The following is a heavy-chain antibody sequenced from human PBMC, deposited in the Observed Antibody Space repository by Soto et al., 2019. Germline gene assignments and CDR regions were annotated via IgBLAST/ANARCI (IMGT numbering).Heavy chain of an antibody. D-gene: IGHD2-21*02. J-gene: IGHJ1*01. Sequence: SVKVSCKASGGTFSSYAISWVRQAPGQGLEWMGGIIPILGIANYAQKFQGRVTITADKSTSTAYMELSSLRSEDTAVYYCARDLSHRYCGGDCYEYFQHWGQGTLVTVSS. CDR2: IIPILGIA. CDR1: GGTFSSYA. CDR3: ARDLSHRYCGGDCYEYFQH. V-gene: IGHV1-69*10.